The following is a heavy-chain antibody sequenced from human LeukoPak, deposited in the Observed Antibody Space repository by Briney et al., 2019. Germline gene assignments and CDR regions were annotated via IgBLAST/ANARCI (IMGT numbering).Heavy chain of an antibody. J-gene: IGHJ4*02. Sequence: SETLSLTCTVSGGSISSGGYYWSWIRQPPGKGLEWIGYIYYSGSTNYNPSLKSRVTISVDTSKNQFSLKLSSVTAADTAVYYCAREGAGRGSFDYWGQGTLVTVSS. CDR1: GGSISSGGYY. CDR3: AREGAGRGSFDY. V-gene: IGHV4-61*08. CDR2: IYYSGST. D-gene: IGHD3-16*01.